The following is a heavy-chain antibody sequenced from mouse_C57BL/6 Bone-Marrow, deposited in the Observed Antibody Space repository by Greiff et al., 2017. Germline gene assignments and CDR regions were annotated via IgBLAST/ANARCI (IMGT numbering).Heavy chain of an antibody. CDR3: ARGVTTSPFYAMDY. J-gene: IGHJ4*01. V-gene: IGHV1-55*01. Sequence: QVQLQQPGAELVKPGASVKMSCKASGYTFTSYWITWVKQRPGQGLEWIGDIYPGSGSTNYNEKFKSKATLTVDTSSSTAYMQLSRLTSEDSAVYYCARGVTTSPFYAMDYWGQGTSVTVSS. CDR2: IYPGSGST. D-gene: IGHD2-1*01. CDR1: GYTFTSYW.